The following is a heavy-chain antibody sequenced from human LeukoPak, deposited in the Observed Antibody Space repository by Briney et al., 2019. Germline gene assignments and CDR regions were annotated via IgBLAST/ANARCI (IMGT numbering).Heavy chain of an antibody. CDR1: GFTVSDNY. CDR3: ARIEWERLGRAFDI. J-gene: IGHJ3*02. V-gene: IGHV3-53*01. Sequence: GGSLRLSCAASGFTVSDNYMTWVRQAPGKGLEWVSSIYNTGTTHYAESVKGRFTISRDNSKNTLFLQMNSLRAEDMAVYYCARIEWERLGRAFDIWGQGTMVTVSS. CDR2: IYNTGTT. D-gene: IGHD1-26*01.